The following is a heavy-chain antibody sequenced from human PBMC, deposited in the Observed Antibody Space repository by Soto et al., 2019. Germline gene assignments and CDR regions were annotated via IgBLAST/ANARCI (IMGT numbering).Heavy chain of an antibody. CDR2: IKFDGSVK. Sequence: GGSLRLSCVASGFSFSDYCMSWVRQAPGKGPEWVANIKFDGSVKQYLYSVSVRFSISRYNFRNSLFLQMNSLRAGDTAIYYCVKDGAYCSSATCYSPRNHYFDSWGQGTLVTVSS. D-gene: IGHD2-21*02. CDR1: GFSFSDYC. CDR3: VKDGAYCSSATCYSPRNHYFDS. V-gene: IGHV3-7*03. J-gene: IGHJ4*02.